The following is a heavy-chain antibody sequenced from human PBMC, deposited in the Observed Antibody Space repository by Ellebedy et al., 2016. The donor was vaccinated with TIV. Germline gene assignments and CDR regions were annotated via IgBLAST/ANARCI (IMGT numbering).Heavy chain of an antibody. J-gene: IGHJ4*02. CDR2: ISSSGSTI. CDR3: ASYYGSGRAIDY. D-gene: IGHD3-10*01. Sequence: GGSLRLSXAASGFTFSDYYMSWIRQAPGKGLEWVSYISSSGSTIYYADSVKGRFTISRDNAKNSLYLQMNSLRAEDTAVYYCASYYGSGRAIDYWGQGTLVTVSS. V-gene: IGHV3-11*04. CDR1: GFTFSDYY.